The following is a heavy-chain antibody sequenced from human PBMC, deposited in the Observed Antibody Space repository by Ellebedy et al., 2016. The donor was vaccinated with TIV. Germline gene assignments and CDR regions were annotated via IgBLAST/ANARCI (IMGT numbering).Heavy chain of an antibody. CDR3: ARGTSDDAFDI. CDR1: GGSISSYN. Sequence: SETLSLTXTVSGGSISSYNWCWIRQPPGKGLEWIGYIYYSGSTNYNPSLKSRVTISVDTSKNQFSLRLSSVTAADTAVYYCARGTSDDAFDIWGQGKMVTVSS. CDR2: IYYSGST. J-gene: IGHJ3*02. V-gene: IGHV4-59*01.